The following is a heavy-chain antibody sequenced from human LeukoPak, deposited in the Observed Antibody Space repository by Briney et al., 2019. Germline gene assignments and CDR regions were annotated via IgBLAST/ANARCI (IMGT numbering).Heavy chain of an antibody. CDR3: ANGQQWLAFDS. J-gene: IGHJ4*02. D-gene: IGHD6-19*01. CDR1: GGSVSSYY. CDR2: IYNSGTT. V-gene: IGHV4-59*08. Sequence: SETLSLTCTVSGGSVSSYYWSWLRQPPGKGLEWIGNIYNSGTTNYNPSLKSRVTISVDTSKNQFSLMLSSVTAADTAVYYCANGQQWLAFDSWGQGTLVTVSS.